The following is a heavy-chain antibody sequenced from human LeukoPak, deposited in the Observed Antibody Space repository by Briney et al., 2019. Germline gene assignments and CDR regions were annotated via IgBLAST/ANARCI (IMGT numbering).Heavy chain of an antibody. CDR1: GYTFTSYY. J-gene: IGHJ5*02. D-gene: IGHD3-16*01. Sequence: ASVKVSCKASGYTFTSYYMHWVRQAPGQGLEWMGIVHPSGGSTSYAQKFQGRVTMTRDTYTSTVYMELSSQRSEDTAVYYCARVLSRGVKGFDPWGQGTLVTVSS. CDR2: VHPSGGST. V-gene: IGHV1-46*03. CDR3: ARVLSRGVKGFDP.